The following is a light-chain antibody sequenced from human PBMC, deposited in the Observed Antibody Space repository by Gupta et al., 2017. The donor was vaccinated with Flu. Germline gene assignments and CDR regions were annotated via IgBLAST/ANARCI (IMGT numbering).Light chain of an antibody. CDR3: QSYDSSLSGTPVV. CDR1: SSNIGAYD. J-gene: IGLJ2*01. CDR2: GNS. Sequence: TISCTGSSSNIGAYDVNWYQQVPGTAPKLLIYGNSNRPSGVPDRFSGSKSGTSASLAITGLQAEDEADYYCQSYDSSLSGTPVVFGGGTKLTVL. V-gene: IGLV1-40*01.